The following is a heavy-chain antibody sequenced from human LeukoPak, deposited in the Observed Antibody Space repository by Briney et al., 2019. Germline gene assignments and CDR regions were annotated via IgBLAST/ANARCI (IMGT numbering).Heavy chain of an antibody. Sequence: SQTLSLTCAISGDSVSTNSAAWNWIRQSPSRGLEWLGRTYYRSKWYIEYAVSVKSRITINPDTSKNQFSLQLNSGTPEDTAVYYCTRDRGYCRGGSCYSIYYGMDVWGQGTTVTVSS. J-gene: IGHJ6*02. D-gene: IGHD2-15*01. CDR3: TRDRGYCRGGSCYSIYYGMDV. CDR1: GDSVSTNSAA. CDR2: TYYRSKWYI. V-gene: IGHV6-1*01.